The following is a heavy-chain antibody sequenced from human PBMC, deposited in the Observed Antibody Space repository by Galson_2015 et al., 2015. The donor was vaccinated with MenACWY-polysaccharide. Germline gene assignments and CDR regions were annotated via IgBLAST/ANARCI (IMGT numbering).Heavy chain of an antibody. Sequence: PALVKPTQSLTLTCTFSGVSLSTRGVGVGWIRQPPGKALEWLALIYWDDDKRYSPSLKSRLTITKDTSKNQVVLTMTNMDPGDTATYYCALQSGDDGMDVWGQGTTVTVSS. CDR3: ALQSGDDGMDV. D-gene: IGHD3-10*01. J-gene: IGHJ6*02. CDR2: IYWDDDK. CDR1: GVSLSTRGVG. V-gene: IGHV2-5*02.